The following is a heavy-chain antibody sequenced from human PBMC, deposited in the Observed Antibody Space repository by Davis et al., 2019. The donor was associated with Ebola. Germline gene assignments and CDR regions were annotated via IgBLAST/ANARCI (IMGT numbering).Heavy chain of an antibody. Sequence: GESLKISCAASGFTFSSYAMHWVRQAPGKGLEWVAVISYDGSNKYYADSVKGRFTISRDNSKNTLYLQMNSLRAEDTAVYYCARDRGAHYGDYYFDYWGQGTLVTVSS. CDR3: ARDRGAHYGDYYFDY. V-gene: IGHV3-30-3*01. CDR1: GFTFSSYA. D-gene: IGHD4-17*01. CDR2: ISYDGSNK. J-gene: IGHJ4*02.